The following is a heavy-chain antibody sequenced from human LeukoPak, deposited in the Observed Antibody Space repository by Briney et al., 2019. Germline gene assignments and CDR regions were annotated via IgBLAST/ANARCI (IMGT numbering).Heavy chain of an antibody. CDR3: ARSSRERYDLWSGLFYYYYMDV. Sequence: ASVKVSCKASGYTFTGYYMHWVRQAPGQGLEWMGWINPNSGGTNYAQKFQGRVTKTRDTSISTAYMELSRLRSDDTAVYYCARSSRERYDLWSGLFYYYYMDVWGKGTTVTVSS. V-gene: IGHV1-2*02. CDR2: INPNSGGT. D-gene: IGHD3-3*01. CDR1: GYTFTGYY. J-gene: IGHJ6*03.